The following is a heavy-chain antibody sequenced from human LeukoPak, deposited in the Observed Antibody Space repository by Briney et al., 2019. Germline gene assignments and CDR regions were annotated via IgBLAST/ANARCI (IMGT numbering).Heavy chain of an antibody. CDR2: ISRSSTYI. CDR3: ARDHNHYDSGRGFDP. V-gene: IGHV3-21*01. J-gene: IGHJ5*02. Sequence: GGSLRLSCAASGFTFSAYSMTWVRQAPGKGLEWVSSISRSSTYIHYGDSLKGRFTISRDDAKNSLYLQMDSLRAEDTAVYYCARDHNHYDSGRGFDPWGQGTLVTVSS. CDR1: GFTFSAYS. D-gene: IGHD3-10*01.